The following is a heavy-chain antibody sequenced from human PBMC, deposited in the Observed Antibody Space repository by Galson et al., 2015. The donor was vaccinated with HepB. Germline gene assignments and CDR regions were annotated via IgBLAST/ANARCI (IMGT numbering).Heavy chain of an antibody. Sequence: SLRLSCAASGFTFSSYAMSWVRQAPGKGLEWVSAISGSGGSTHYADSVKGRFTISRDNSKNTLYLQMNSLRAEDTAVYYCAKDEDIVVVPAAMDYWGQGTLITVSS. CDR2: ISGSGGST. CDR3: AKDEDIVVVPAAMDY. CDR1: GFTFSSYA. J-gene: IGHJ4*02. D-gene: IGHD2-2*01. V-gene: IGHV3-23*01.